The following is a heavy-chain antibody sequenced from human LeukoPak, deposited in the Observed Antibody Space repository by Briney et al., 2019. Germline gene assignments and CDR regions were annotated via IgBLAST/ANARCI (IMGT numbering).Heavy chain of an antibody. CDR1: GGTFSSYA. J-gene: IGHJ5*02. V-gene: IGHV1-69*05. D-gene: IGHD6-13*01. Sequence: SVKVSCKASGGTFSSYAIIWVRQAPGQGLEWMGRLIPIFGTANYAQKFQGRVTITTDESTSTAYMELSSLRSEDTAVYYCARDLLGLGLAAAGTENWFDPWGQGTLVTVSS. CDR3: ARDLLGLGLAAAGTENWFDP. CDR2: LIPIFGTA.